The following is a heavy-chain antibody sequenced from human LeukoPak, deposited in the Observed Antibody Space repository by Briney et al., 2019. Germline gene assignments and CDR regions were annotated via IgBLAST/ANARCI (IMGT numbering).Heavy chain of an antibody. V-gene: IGHV4-39*07. D-gene: IGHD3-10*01. CDR2: IFYSGIT. J-gene: IGHJ4*02. CDR3: ARRLPGRYYGSGHLDY. CDR1: GGSMSNIYY. Sequence: PSETLSLTCNVSGGSMSNIYYWGWIRQPPGKGLEWIGNIFYSGITYYNPSLRSRVTIAIDTSKSQFSLKLSSVTAADTAVYYCARRLPGRYYGSGHLDYWGQGTLVTVSS.